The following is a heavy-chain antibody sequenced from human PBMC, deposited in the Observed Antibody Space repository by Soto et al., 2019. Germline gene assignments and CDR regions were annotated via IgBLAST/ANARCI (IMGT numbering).Heavy chain of an antibody. CDR2: ISGSGGST. D-gene: IGHD6-6*01. J-gene: IGHJ4*02. Sequence: GGSLRLSCAASGFTFGSYAMNWVRQAPGKGLEWVSAISGSGGSTFYADSVKGRFTISRDNSKNTLYMQMNSLRAEDTAVYFCAKKAPRGGQLGYFDSWGQGTLVTVS. V-gene: IGHV3-23*01. CDR1: GFTFGSYA. CDR3: AKKAPRGGQLGYFDS.